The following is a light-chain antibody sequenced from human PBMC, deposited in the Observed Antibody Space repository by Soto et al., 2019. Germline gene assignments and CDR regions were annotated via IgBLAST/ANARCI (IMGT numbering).Light chain of an antibody. CDR2: RNN. CDR1: SSNIGSNY. V-gene: IGLV1-47*01. Sequence: QAVVTQPPSASGTPGQRVTISCSGSSSNIGSNYVYWYQQLPGTAPKLLIYRNNQRPSGVPDRFSGSKSGTSASLAISVLRSEDEADYYCAAWDDSLSGHYVFGTGTKLTVL. CDR3: AAWDDSLSGHYV. J-gene: IGLJ1*01.